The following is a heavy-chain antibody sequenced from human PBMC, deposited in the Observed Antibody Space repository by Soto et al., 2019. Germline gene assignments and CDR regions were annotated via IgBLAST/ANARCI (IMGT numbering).Heavy chain of an antibody. V-gene: IGHV3-53*01. CDR2: IYREANT. CDR3: ARTTVAGGVGFFDQ. D-gene: IGHD3-16*01. Sequence: GGSLRLSCAASGFTIIGNSFSWVRQAPGKGLEWVSSIYREANTEYADSVQGRFTMSRDNSKNTLYLQMNSLRAEDTAVYYCARTTVAGGVGFFDQWGQGILVTVSS. CDR1: GFTIIGNS. J-gene: IGHJ4*02.